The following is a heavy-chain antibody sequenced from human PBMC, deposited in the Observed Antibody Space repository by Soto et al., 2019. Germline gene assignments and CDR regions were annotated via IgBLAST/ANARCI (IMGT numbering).Heavy chain of an antibody. V-gene: IGHV4-59*01. CDR2: VYYSGST. CDR3: ARHNYGSGSTYFDD. Sequence: SETLSLTCTVSGASISSYYWSWIRQPPGKGLEWIGYVYYSGSTNYNPSLESRVTISVDTSKNQFSLKLNSVTAADTAVYYCARHNYGSGSTYFDDWGQGTLVTVSS. CDR1: GASISSYY. J-gene: IGHJ4*02. D-gene: IGHD3-10*01.